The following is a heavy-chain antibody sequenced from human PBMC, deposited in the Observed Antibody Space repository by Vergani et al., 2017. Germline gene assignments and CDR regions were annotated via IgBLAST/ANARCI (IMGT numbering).Heavy chain of an antibody. CDR3: ARLISSSWLQYWYFDL. CDR2: IYPGDSDT. D-gene: IGHD6-13*01. V-gene: IGHV5-51*03. J-gene: IGHJ2*01. Sequence: EVQLVQSGAEVKKPGESLKISCKGSGYSFTSYWIGWVRQMPGKGLEWMGIIYPGDSDTRYSPSFQGQVTISADKSISTAYLQWSSLKASDTAMYYCARLISSSWLQYWYFDLWGRDTLVTVSS. CDR1: GYSFTSYW.